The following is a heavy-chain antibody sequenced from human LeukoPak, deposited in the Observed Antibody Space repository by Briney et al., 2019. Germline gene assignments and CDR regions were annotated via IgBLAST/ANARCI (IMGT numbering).Heavy chain of an antibody. J-gene: IGHJ4*01. V-gene: IGHV3-21*03. CDR1: GFTFNSYN. CDR2: ITRSSTYT. Sequence: GGSLRLTCAASGFTFNSYNMNWVRQAPGKGLEWVSSITRSSTYTFYADSVKGRFTISRDDAKNSLYLQMNSLKTEDTAVYYCTWHNTVRGPPYSWGQGTLVTVSS. CDR3: TWHNTVRGPPYS. D-gene: IGHD3-10*01.